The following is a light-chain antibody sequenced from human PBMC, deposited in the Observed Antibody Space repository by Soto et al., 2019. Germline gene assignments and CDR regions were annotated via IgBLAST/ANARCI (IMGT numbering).Light chain of an antibody. CDR2: GNN. J-gene: IGLJ2*01. CDR1: SSNVGAGYD. CDR3: QSYDSSLRAVV. Sequence: SALTQPASVSGAPGQRVTISCTGSSSNVGAGYDVHWYHQLPGTAPKLLIYGNNNRPSGVPDRFSGSKSGTSASLAITGLQAEDEADYYCQSYDSSLRAVVFGGGTQLTVL. V-gene: IGLV1-40*01.